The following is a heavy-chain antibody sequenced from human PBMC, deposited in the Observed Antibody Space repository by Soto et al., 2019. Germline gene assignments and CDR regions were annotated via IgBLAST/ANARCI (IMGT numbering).Heavy chain of an antibody. CDR1: GGTFNTYA. CDR3: TRSIGSGGVIGGFDY. V-gene: IGHV1-69*01. J-gene: IGHJ4*02. CDR2: IIPMFDTP. Sequence: QVQLVQSETEVKKPGSAVKVSCKASGGTFNTYAMNWVRQAPGQGLEWMGGIIPMFDTPRYAQKFQVRVTITVDESPTTAYMELSSLRSDDTAVYYCTRSIGSGGVIGGFDYWGKGTLVTVSS. D-gene: IGHD3-16*02.